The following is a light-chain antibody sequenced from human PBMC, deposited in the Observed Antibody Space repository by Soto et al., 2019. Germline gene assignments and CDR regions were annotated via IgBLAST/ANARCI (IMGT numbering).Light chain of an antibody. CDR3: QHDSLYSPWT. J-gene: IGKJ1*01. Sequence: DIHMTQSPSSLSVSVGDRVTITCRTSQNINAWLAWYQQRQGQAPKLLIYDASTVQSGVPSRFSGSGSGTEFTLTISSLQPDDSATYYCQHDSLYSPWTFGQGTKVEIK. V-gene: IGKV1-5*01. CDR1: QNINAW. CDR2: DAS.